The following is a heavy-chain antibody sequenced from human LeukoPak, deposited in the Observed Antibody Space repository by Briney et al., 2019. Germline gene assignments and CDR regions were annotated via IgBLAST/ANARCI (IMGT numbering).Heavy chain of an antibody. D-gene: IGHD6-19*01. Sequence: PGGSLRLSCTVSGFSLSNYWVTWVRQAPGTGLEWVANINPGGTETYYVEPVKGRFTISRDNAKNLVYLQMNSLRAEDSAVYHCGRFGYVAGVDLWGQGTLITVAS. CDR3: GRFGYVAGVDL. CDR2: INPGGTET. J-gene: IGHJ4*02. V-gene: IGHV3-7*01. CDR1: GFSLSNYW.